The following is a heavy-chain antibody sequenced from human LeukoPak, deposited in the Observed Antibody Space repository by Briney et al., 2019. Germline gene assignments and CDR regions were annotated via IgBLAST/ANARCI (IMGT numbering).Heavy chain of an antibody. V-gene: IGHV4-31*03. CDR1: GGSISSGDYY. D-gene: IGHD4-23*01. CDR2: IYYSGST. J-gene: IGHJ4*02. CDR3: AREVVTPRARGRYFDY. Sequence: PSETLSLTCTVSGGSISSGDYYWSWIRQHPGKGLEWIGYIYYSGSTYYNPSLKSRVTISVDTSKNQFSLKLSSVTAADTAVYYCAREVVTPRARGRYFDYWGQGTLVTVSS.